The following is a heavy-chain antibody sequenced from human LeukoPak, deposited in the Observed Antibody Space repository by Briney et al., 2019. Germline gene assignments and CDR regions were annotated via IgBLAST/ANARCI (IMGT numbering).Heavy chain of an antibody. V-gene: IGHV3-11*06. CDR3: ARDRYCSGS. D-gene: IGHD2-15*01. CDR1: GFTFSDHY. Sequence: GGSLRPSCEVSGFTFSDHYMSWIRQAPGKRLEWVSYISSGSTYTNYADSVEGRFTISRDNAKNSLYLQTNSLRAEDTAMYYCARDRYCSGSWGQGTLVTVSS. CDR2: ISSGSTYT. J-gene: IGHJ5*02.